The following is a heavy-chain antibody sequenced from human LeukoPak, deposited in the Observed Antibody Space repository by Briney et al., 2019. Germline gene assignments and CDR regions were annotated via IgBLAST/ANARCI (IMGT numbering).Heavy chain of an antibody. CDR2: INPSGGST. J-gene: IGHJ4*02. D-gene: IGHD3-10*01. V-gene: IGHV1-46*01. CDR1: GYTFTSYY. CDR3: TGNYYGSGSYADFDY. Sequence: ASVKVSCKASGYTFTSYYMHWVRQAPGQGLEWMGIINPSGGSTSYAQKFQGRVTMTRDMSTSTVYMELSSLRSEDTAVYYCTGNYYGSGSYADFDYWGQGTLVTVSS.